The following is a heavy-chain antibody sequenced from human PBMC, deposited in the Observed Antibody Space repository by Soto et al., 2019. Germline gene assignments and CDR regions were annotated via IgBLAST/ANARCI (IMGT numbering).Heavy chain of an antibody. Sequence: SGPTLVNPTPTLTLTCTFNGFSLTTSGVGVGWIRQPPGKALEWLALVDWDDDKRYSPSLKSRLTITKDTSTNHVVLTMTNMDPVDRGTHYCARSMIVPVGNWCDTWGQGIQVTVSS. CDR2: VDWDDDK. CDR1: GFSLTTSGVG. V-gene: IGHV2-5*02. CDR3: ARSMIVPVGNWCDT. D-gene: IGHD3-22*01. J-gene: IGHJ5*02.